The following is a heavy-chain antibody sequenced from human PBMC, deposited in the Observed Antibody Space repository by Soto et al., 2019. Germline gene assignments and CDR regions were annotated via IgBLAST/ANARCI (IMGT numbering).Heavy chain of an antibody. CDR2: VYYTGST. D-gene: IGHD3-16*01. Sequence: PSETLSLTCTVSGGSISSTDYYWSWIRQSPGKGLEWIGYVYYTGSTYYSPSLRSRVSISVDTSKNQFSLKLSSVTAADTAVYFCARVTTIMILDFWGQGTLVTVSS. CDR1: GGSISSTDYY. V-gene: IGHV4-30-4*01. J-gene: IGHJ4*02. CDR3: ARVTTIMILDF.